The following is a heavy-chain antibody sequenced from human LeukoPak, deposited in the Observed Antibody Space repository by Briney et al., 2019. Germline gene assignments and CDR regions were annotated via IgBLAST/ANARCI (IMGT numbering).Heavy chain of an antibody. CDR3: ARHVVAVGFDY. Sequence: GGSLRLSCVTSGFTFSSYAMNWVRQAPGKGLEWVSYIRSTSTTIYYADSVKGRFTISRDNAKNSLYLQMNSLRAEDTAVYYCARHVVAVGFDYWGQGTLVTVSS. D-gene: IGHD3-22*01. J-gene: IGHJ4*02. CDR2: IRSTSTTI. CDR1: GFTFSSYA. V-gene: IGHV3-48*01.